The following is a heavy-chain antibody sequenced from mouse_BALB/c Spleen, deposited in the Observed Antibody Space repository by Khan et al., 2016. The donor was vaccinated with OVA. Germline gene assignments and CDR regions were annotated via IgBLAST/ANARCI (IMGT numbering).Heavy chain of an antibody. CDR2: IGYSGNT. J-gene: IGHJ2*01. Sequence: EVQLVESGPGLVKPSQSLSLTCTVTGFSITSDYAWNWIRQFPGNKLEWMGYIGYSGNTKYNPSLKSRISITRDTSKNQFFLQLNSVTIEDTATYYCARVYGGDFDYWGQGTTLTVSS. CDR3: ARVYGGDFDY. V-gene: IGHV3-2*02. D-gene: IGHD1-1*01. CDR1: GFSITSDYA.